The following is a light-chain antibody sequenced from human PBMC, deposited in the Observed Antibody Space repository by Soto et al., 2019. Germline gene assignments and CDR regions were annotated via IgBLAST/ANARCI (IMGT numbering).Light chain of an antibody. V-gene: IGLV8-61*01. J-gene: IGLJ3*02. CDR1: SGSVSTNYY. CDR3: VLYISGGTWV. CDR2: HTN. Sequence: QTVVTQEPSFSVSPGGTVTLTCGLNSGSVSTNYYPAWYQQTPGQAPRALIYHTNTLSSGVPDRFSGSILGNKAALTISGAQADDESDYYCVLYISGGTWVFGGGTKLTVL.